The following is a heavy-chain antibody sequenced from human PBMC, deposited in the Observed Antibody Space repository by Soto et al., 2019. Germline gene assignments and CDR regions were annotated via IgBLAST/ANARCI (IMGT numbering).Heavy chain of an antibody. CDR2: IYSGGST. V-gene: IGHV3-53*01. Sequence: EVQLVESGGSLIQPGGSLRLSCAASGFTVSSSYMSWVRQAPGQGLEWVLVIYSGGSTYYADSVKGRFTISRDNSKNTLYLQMNSLRADDTGVYYCAIAPGSSGYSDYCDYWGQGTLVTVSS. D-gene: IGHD3-22*01. CDR3: AIAPGSSGYSDYCDY. J-gene: IGHJ4*02. CDR1: GFTVSSSY.